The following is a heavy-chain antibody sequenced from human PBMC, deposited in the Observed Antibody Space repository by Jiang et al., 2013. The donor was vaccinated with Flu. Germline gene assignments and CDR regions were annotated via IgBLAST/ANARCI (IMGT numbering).Heavy chain of an antibody. Sequence: SGAEVKKPGASVKVSCKASGYTFTSYGISWVRQAPGQGLEWMGIINPSGGSTSYAQKFQGRVTMTRDTSTSTVYMELSSLRSEDTAVYYCARIHSGSYVGYWGQGTLVTVSS. CDR1: GYTFTSYG. CDR2: INPSGGST. V-gene: IGHV1-46*01. CDR3: ARIHSGSYVGY. J-gene: IGHJ4*02. D-gene: IGHD1-26*01.